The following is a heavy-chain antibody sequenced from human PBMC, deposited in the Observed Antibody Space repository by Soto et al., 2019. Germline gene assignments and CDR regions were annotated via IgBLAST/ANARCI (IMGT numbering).Heavy chain of an antibody. CDR1: GFSLSTSGVA. D-gene: IGHD3-10*01. CDR3: AHRDRASGGLFDH. CDR2: IYWDDDN. V-gene: IGHV2-5*02. Sequence: QITLKESGPTLVKPTQTLTLTCTFSGFSLSTSGVAVGWIRQSPGKALEWLSVIYWDDDNRSSPSLSNRLTITKATPKNQVVLTMTNLDPVATATYYCAHRDRASGGLFDHWGQGILVTVSS. J-gene: IGHJ4*02.